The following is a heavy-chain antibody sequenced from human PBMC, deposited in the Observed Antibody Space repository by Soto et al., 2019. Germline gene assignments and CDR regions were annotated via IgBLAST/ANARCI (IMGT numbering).Heavy chain of an antibody. J-gene: IGHJ5*02. V-gene: IGHV4-39*01. D-gene: IGHD2-2*01. Sequence: SETLSLTCTVSGGSISSSSYYWGWIRQPPGKGLEWIGSIYYSGSTYYNPSLKSRVTISVDTSKNQFSLKLSSVTAADTAVYYCARHAPDIVVGQNWFDPWGQGTLVTVSS. CDR3: ARHAPDIVVGQNWFDP. CDR1: GGSISSSSYY. CDR2: IYYSGST.